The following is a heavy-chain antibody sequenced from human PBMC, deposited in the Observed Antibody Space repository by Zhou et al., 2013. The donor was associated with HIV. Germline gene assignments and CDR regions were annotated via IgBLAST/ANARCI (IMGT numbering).Heavy chain of an antibody. CDR3: ARDFTSYYGSGSYYRIMDV. J-gene: IGHJ6*03. Sequence: QVQLVQSGAEVRKPGASVKVSCKASGYAFTNYDINWVRQATGQGLEWMGWMNPRSGNTGYAQKFQGRVTITRDTSASTAYMELSSLTSEDTAVYYCARDFTSYYGSGSYYRIMDVWGKGTTVTVSS. D-gene: IGHD3-10*01. V-gene: IGHV1-8*03. CDR1: GYAFTNYD. CDR2: MNPRSGNT.